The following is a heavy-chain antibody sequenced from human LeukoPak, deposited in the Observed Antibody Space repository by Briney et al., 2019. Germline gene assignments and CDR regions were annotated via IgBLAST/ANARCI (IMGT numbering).Heavy chain of an antibody. V-gene: IGHV4-34*01. Sequence: PSETLSLTCAVYGGSFSGYYWSWIRQPPGKRLEWIGEINHSGSTNYDPSLKSRVTISVDTSKNQLSLKLSSVTAADTAVYYCARGYDYGGNSGGFDYWGQGTLVTVSS. CDR1: GGSFSGYY. D-gene: IGHD4-23*01. CDR3: ARGYDYGGNSGGFDY. J-gene: IGHJ4*02. CDR2: INHSGST.